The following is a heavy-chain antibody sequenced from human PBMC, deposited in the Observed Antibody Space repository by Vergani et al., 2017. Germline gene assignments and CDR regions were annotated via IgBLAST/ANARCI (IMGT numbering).Heavy chain of an antibody. CDR3: ARVQVSGTELNWFDP. Sequence: EVQLLESGGGLVQPGGSLRLSCAASGFTFSSYAMSWVRQAPGKGLEWVSAISGSGGSTYYADSVKGRFTISRDKSKNTLYLQMNSLRAEDTAVYYCARVQVSGTELNWFDPWGQGTLVTVSS. CDR1: GFTFSSYA. D-gene: IGHD1-1*01. CDR2: ISGSGGST. V-gene: IGHV3-23*01. J-gene: IGHJ5*02.